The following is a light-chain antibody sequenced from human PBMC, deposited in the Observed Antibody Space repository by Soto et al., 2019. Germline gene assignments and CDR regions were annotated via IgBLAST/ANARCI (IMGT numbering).Light chain of an antibody. J-gene: IGKJ4*01. Sequence: EIVLTQSPGTLSLSPGEGATLSCRASQDVDNNFLAWYQQRPGQAPRLLIYASSRRATGIPDRFSGSGSGTDFTLTISRVGPEDIAVYFCHQYYSSITFGGGTMVEVK. CDR2: ASS. V-gene: IGKV3-20*01. CDR1: QDVDNNF. CDR3: HQYYSSIT.